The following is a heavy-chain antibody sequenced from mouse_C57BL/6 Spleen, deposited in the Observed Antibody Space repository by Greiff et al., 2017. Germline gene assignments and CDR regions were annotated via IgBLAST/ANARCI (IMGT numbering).Heavy chain of an antibody. D-gene: IGHD1-1*01. CDR3: ARSYYYGSSYGDFDV. J-gene: IGHJ1*03. Sequence: QVQLQQPGAELVMPGASVKLSCKASGYTFTSYWMHWVKQRPGQGLEWIGEIDPSDSYTNYNQKFKGKSTLTVDKSSSTAYMQLSSLTSEDSAVYDCARSYYYGSSYGDFDVWGTGTTVTVAS. V-gene: IGHV1-69*01. CDR1: GYTFTSYW. CDR2: IDPSDSYT.